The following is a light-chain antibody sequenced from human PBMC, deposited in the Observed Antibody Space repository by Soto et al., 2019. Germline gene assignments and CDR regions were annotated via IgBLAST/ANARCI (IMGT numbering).Light chain of an antibody. CDR3: QQYYSTRT. V-gene: IGKV4-1*01. Sequence: DIVMTQSPDSLAVSLGERATINCKSSQSVLYSSNNKHYLAWYQQKPGQPPKLLIYWASTRESGVPDRFSGSGSGTDFPLTSSSLQAEDVAVYYCQQYYSTRTFGQGTKVEI. CDR1: QSVLYSSNNKHY. J-gene: IGKJ1*01. CDR2: WAS.